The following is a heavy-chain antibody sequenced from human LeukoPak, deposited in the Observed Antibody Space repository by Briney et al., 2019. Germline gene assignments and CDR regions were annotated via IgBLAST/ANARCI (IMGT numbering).Heavy chain of an antibody. D-gene: IGHD2-15*01. J-gene: IGHJ3*02. CDR1: GFTFSDYY. CDR3: ARDLVVVVAAMRPRSAFDI. CDR2: IKQDGSEK. V-gene: IGHV3-7*04. Sequence: PGGSLRLSCAASGFTFSDYYMSWVRQAPGKGLEWVANIKQDGSEKYYVDSVKGRFTISRDNAKNSLYLQMNSLRAEDTAVYYCARDLVVVVAAMRPRSAFDIWGQGTMVTVSS.